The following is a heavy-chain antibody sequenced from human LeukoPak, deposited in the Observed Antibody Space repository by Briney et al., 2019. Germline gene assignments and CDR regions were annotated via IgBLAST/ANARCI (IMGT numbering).Heavy chain of an antibody. D-gene: IGHD6-19*01. V-gene: IGHV3-23*01. Sequence: GGSLRLSCAASGFSFSSYAMTWVRQAPGKGLEWVSSIDAGGGDTYHSDSVKGRFTISRDNSMNTPYLQMNSLRADDTAVYYCGRPTKYWLVRGNGVDVWGQGTTVTVSS. CDR1: GFSFSSYA. CDR3: GRPTKYWLVRGNGVDV. CDR2: IDAGGGDT. J-gene: IGHJ6*02.